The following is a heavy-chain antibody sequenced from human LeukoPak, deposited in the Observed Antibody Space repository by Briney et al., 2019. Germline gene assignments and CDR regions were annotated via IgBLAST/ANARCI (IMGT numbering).Heavy chain of an antibody. CDR2: INHSGST. CDR1: GGSFSGYY. J-gene: IGHJ5*02. V-gene: IGHV4-34*01. D-gene: IGHD5-18*01. Sequence: SETLSLTCAVYGGSFSGYYWSWIRQPPGKGLEWIGEINHSGSTNYNPSLKSRVTVSVDTSKNQFSLKLSSVTAADTAVYYCARDQGDTRLNWFVPWGQGTLVTVSS. CDR3: ARDQGDTRLNWFVP.